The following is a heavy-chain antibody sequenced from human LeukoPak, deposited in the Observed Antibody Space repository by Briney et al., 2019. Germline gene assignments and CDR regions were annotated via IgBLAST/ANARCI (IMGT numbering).Heavy chain of an antibody. J-gene: IGHJ3*01. Sequence: SGPTLVKPTQTLTLTCTFSGLSLNTNVVGVGWIRQPPGKALEWLALTYWDDDQRYSASLKSRLTITKDTSKNQVVLTMTNMDQVDTATYYCARRSGSGTYWLGDEAFDPWGQGTMVTVSS. CDR3: ARRSGSGTYWLGDEAFDP. D-gene: IGHD1-26*01. CDR2: TYWDDDQ. CDR1: GLSLNTNVVG. V-gene: IGHV2-5*02.